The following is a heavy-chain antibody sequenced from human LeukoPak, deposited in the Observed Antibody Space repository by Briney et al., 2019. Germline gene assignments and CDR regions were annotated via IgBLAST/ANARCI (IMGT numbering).Heavy chain of an antibody. CDR1: GGSISSYY. CDR3: AREGTGGYSPDAFNI. J-gene: IGHJ3*02. CDR2: IYYSGST. Sequence: PSETLSLTCTVSGGSISSYYWSWIRQPPGKGLEWIGYIYYSGSTNYNPSLKSRVTISVDTSKNQFSLKLSSVTAADTAVYYCAREGTGGYSPDAFNIWGQGTMVTVSS. D-gene: IGHD3-10*01. V-gene: IGHV4-59*01.